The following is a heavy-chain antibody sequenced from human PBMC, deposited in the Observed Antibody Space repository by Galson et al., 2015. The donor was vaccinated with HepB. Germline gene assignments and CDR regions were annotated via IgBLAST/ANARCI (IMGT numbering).Heavy chain of an antibody. D-gene: IGHD6-13*01. CDR3: ARDTEQLASDY. J-gene: IGHJ4*02. CDR2: IYSGGST. CDR1: GFTVSSNY. Sequence: SLRLSCAASGFTVSSNYMSWVRQAPGKGLEWVSVIYSGGSTYYADSVKGRFTISRDNSKNTLYLQMNSLRAEDTAVYYCARDTEQLASDYWGQGTLVTVSS. V-gene: IGHV3-66*01.